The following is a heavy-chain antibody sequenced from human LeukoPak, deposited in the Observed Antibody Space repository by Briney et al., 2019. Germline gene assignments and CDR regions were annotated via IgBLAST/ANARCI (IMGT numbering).Heavy chain of an antibody. J-gene: IGHJ4*02. CDR2: ISGSGGST. CDR3: ASPNYVGLRKSYYFDY. V-gene: IGHV3-23*01. D-gene: IGHD1-7*01. Sequence: GGSLRLSCAASGFTFSSYSMNWVRQAPGKGLEWVSAISGSGGSTYYADSVKGRFTISRDNSKNTLYLQMNSLRAEDTAVYYCASPNYVGLRKSYYFDYWGQGTLVTVSS. CDR1: GFTFSSYS.